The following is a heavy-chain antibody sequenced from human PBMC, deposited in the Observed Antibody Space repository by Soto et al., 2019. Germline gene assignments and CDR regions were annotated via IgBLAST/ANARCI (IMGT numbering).Heavy chain of an antibody. CDR1: GGSISSGGYY. Sequence: SETLSLTCTVSGGSISSGGYYWSWIRQHPGKGLEWIGYIYYSGSTYYNPSLKSRVTISVDTSKNQFSLKLSSVTAADTAVYYCARLDSSGYYSSPRPYYFDYWRQGTLVTVSS. J-gene: IGHJ4*02. D-gene: IGHD3-22*01. CDR2: IYYSGST. V-gene: IGHV4-31*03. CDR3: ARLDSSGYYSSPRPYYFDY.